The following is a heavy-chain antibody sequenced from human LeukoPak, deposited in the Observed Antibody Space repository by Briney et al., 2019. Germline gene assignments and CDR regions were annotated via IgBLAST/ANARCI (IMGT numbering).Heavy chain of an antibody. J-gene: IGHJ4*02. Sequence: GGSLRLSCGASGFTFSDNWMSWVRQAPGRGPEWVADIKGDGSKMYYVDSVKGRFTISRDNDKNALYLQMNNLRVEDTGVYYCARDGTCLDFWGQGVLVTVSS. CDR3: ARDGTCLDF. CDR2: IKGDGSKM. V-gene: IGHV3-7*01. CDR1: GFTFSDNW.